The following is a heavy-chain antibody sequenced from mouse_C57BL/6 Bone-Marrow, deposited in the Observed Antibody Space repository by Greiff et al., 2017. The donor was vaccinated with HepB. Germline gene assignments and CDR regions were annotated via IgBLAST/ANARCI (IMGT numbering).Heavy chain of an antibody. V-gene: IGHV1-26*01. CDR1: GYTFTDYY. CDR2: INPNNGGT. CDR3: ARSVGRWYFDV. Sequence: VQLQQSGPELVKPGASVKISCKASGYTFTDYYMNWVKQSHGKSLEWIGDINPNNGGTSYNQKFKGKATLTVDKSSSTAYMELRSLTSEDAAVYYCARSVGRWYFDVWGTGTTVTVSS. D-gene: IGHD4-1*01. J-gene: IGHJ1*03.